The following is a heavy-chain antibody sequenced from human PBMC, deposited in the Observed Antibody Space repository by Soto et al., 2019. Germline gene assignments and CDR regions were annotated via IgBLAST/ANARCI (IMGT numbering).Heavy chain of an antibody. CDR1: GFSLSTSGVG. Sequence: QITLKESGPPLVKPTQTLTLTCTFSGFSLSTSGVGVGWIRQPPGKALEWLALIYWDDDKRYSPSLKSRLTITKDTSKNQVVLTMTNMDPVDTATYYCAHTQGIAAALDYWGQGTLVTVSS. D-gene: IGHD6-13*01. V-gene: IGHV2-5*02. CDR2: IYWDDDK. CDR3: AHTQGIAAALDY. J-gene: IGHJ4*02.